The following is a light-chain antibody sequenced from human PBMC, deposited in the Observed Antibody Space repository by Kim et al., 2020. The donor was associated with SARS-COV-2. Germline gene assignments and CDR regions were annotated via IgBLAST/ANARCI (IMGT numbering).Light chain of an antibody. CDR1: QYISKY. J-gene: IGKJ4*01. CDR2: SAS. CDR3: QQSYNTPPLT. V-gene: IGKV1-39*01. Sequence: DIQMTQSPSSLSASVGDRVTITCRASQYISKYLNWYQQKPGRAPNLLIYSASSLQSGVPSRFSGSGSGTEFTLTISSLQPEDFATYYCQQSYNTPPLTFGGGTKVEIK.